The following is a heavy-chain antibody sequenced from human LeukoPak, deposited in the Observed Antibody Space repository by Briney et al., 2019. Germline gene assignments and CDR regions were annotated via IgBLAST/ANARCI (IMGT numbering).Heavy chain of an antibody. V-gene: IGHV1-18*01. J-gene: IGHJ6*03. Sequence: AASLKVSCKASGYTFTSYGISWVRQAPGQGLEWMGWISAYNGNTNYAQKLQGRVTMTTDTSTSTAYMELRSLRSDDTAVYYCARDGYSSSSQYYYYYYMDVWGKGTTVTVSS. CDR3: ARDGYSSSSQYYYYYYMDV. CDR2: ISAYNGNT. CDR1: GYTFTSYG. D-gene: IGHD6-6*01.